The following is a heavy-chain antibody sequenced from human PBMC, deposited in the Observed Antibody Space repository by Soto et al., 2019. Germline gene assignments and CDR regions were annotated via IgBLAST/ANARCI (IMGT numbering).Heavy chain of an antibody. CDR2: IWYDGSNK. D-gene: IGHD1-1*01. Sequence: QVQLVESGGGVVQPGRSLRLSCAASGFTFSEFGMHWVRQAPGKGLEWVAVIWYDGSNKYYVDSVKGRFTISRDNSKNTLYLQMNSLSAEATAGYYGGRQSLGNIRLRGFDYWGQGTLVNVSS. J-gene: IGHJ4*02. V-gene: IGHV3-33*01. CDR1: GFTFSEFG. CDR3: GRQSLGNIRLRGFDY.